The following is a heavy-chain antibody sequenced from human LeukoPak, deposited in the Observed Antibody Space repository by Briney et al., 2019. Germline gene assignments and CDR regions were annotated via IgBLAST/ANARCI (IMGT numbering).Heavy chain of an antibody. J-gene: IGHJ4*02. CDR1: GFTFNSYA. Sequence: PGGSLRLSCAASGFTFNSYAMGWVRQAPGKGLEWVSSISAPGTTADYAGSVKGRFVISRDNSKSLLYLQMSSLRAEDTAIYYCAKAPIFGVVIRGVDYWGQGTLATVSS. CDR3: AKAPIFGVVIRGVDY. CDR2: ISAPGTTA. D-gene: IGHD3-3*01. V-gene: IGHV3-23*01.